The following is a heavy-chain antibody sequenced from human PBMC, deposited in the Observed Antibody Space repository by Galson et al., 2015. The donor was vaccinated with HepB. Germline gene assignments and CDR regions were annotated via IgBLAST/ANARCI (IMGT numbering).Heavy chain of an antibody. CDR3: ARDNMVAGAVDI. Sequence: SLRLSCAASGFTFSYYNMDWVRQAPGKGLEWVSYISSTSSAIYYADSVKGRLTISRDNAKNSLYLQMNSLRDEDTAIYYCARDNMVAGAVDIWSQGTMVAVSS. CDR2: ISSTSSAI. CDR1: GFTFSYYN. V-gene: IGHV3-48*02. D-gene: IGHD5-12*01. J-gene: IGHJ3*02.